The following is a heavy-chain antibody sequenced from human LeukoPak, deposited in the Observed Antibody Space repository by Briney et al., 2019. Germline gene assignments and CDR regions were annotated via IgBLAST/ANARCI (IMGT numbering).Heavy chain of an antibody. D-gene: IGHD2-15*01. Sequence: PGGSLRLSCATSGFIFNNYWMSWVRQAPGKGLEWVANIKRDGSDKYYVDSVKGRFTISRDNARNSVYLQMNSLRVEDTAVYYCARDSSPWRIDEWGQGTLLTVSS. CDR2: IKRDGSDK. CDR1: GFIFNNYW. CDR3: ARDSSPWRIDE. J-gene: IGHJ4*02. V-gene: IGHV3-7*01.